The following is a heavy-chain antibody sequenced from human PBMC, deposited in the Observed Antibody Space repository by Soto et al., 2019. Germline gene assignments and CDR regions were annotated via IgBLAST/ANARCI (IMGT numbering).Heavy chain of an antibody. CDR2: INSDGSST. D-gene: IGHD1-1*01. CDR3: ARRLERRIGAFDS. J-gene: IGHJ3*02. Sequence: EVQLVESGGGLVQPGWSLRLSCAASGFTFSSYWMHWVRQAPGKGLVWVSRINSDGSSTSYADSVKGRFTISRDNAKNTLYLQMNSLRAEDTAVYYCARRLERRIGAFDSWGQGTMVTVSS. V-gene: IGHV3-74*01. CDR1: GFTFSSYW.